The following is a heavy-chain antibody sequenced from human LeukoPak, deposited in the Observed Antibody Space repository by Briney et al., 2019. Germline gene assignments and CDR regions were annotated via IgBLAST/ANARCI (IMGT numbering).Heavy chain of an antibody. CDR3: AVLYYDILTGPGGAFDI. J-gene: IGHJ3*02. CDR2: IYHSGST. CDR1: GGSISSSNW. D-gene: IGHD3-9*01. V-gene: IGHV4-4*02. Sequence: PSGTLSLTCAVSGGSISSSNWWSWVRQPPGKGLEWIGEIYHSGSTNYNPSLKSRVTISVDKSKNQFSLKLSSVTAADTAAYYCAVLYYDILTGPGGAFDIWGQGTMVTVSS.